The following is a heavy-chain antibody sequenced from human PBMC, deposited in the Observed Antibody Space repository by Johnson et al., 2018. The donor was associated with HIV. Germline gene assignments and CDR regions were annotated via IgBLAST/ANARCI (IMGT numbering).Heavy chain of an antibody. Sequence: VQLVESGGGVVRPGGSLRLSCAASGFTFSSYAMNWVRQAPGKGLEWVSTISGSGGSTYYADSVKGRFTISRDNSKNTLYLQMNSLRAEDTAVYYCARDPSVPLVGTISGGAFDIWGQGTMVTVSS. CDR2: ISGSGGST. CDR1: GFTFSSYA. CDR3: ARDPSVPLVGTISGGAFDI. D-gene: IGHD1-26*01. V-gene: IGHV3-23*04. J-gene: IGHJ3*02.